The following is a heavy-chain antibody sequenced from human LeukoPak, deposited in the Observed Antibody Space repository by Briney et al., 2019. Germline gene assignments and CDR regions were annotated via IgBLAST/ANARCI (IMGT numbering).Heavy chain of an antibody. CDR2: ILYDGSNK. Sequence: PGGSLRLSCAASGFTFSSNGMHWVRQAPGKGLEWVAVILYDGSNKYYADSVKGRFTISRDNSKNTLYLQMNSLRTEDTAVYYCAKEEYYDFFDYWGQGTLVTVSS. D-gene: IGHD3-3*01. CDR3: AKEEYYDFFDY. V-gene: IGHV3-30*18. J-gene: IGHJ4*02. CDR1: GFTFSSNG.